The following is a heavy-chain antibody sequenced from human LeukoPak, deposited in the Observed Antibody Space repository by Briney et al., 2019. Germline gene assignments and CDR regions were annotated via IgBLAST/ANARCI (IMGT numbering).Heavy chain of an antibody. CDR2: IKQDGSEK. Sequence: GGSLRLSCAASGFTFSSYWMSWVRLAPGKGLEWVATIKQDGSEKDFVDSVKGRFTISRDNAKNSLYLQMNSLRAEDTALYYCARVGYYYHYWGQGTLVTVSS. V-gene: IGHV3-7*01. CDR3: ARVGYYYHY. D-gene: IGHD3-22*01. J-gene: IGHJ4*02. CDR1: GFTFSSYW.